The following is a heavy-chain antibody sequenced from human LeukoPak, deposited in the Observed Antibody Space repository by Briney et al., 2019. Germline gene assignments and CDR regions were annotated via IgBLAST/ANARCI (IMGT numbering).Heavy chain of an antibody. J-gene: IGHJ5*02. CDR3: ARHFPHMDYSGWKQGWFDP. Sequence: PETPCLTCAVSGDSINSRSYYWGWIRQPPGKGLEWIGSIYYSGITYYNPSLKSRVTISVHTSENQFSLRLISVTAADTAVYYCARHFPHMDYSGWKQGWFDPWGQGTRVPLFS. V-gene: IGHV4-39*01. CDR1: GDSINSRSYY. CDR2: IYYSGIT. D-gene: IGHD6-19*01.